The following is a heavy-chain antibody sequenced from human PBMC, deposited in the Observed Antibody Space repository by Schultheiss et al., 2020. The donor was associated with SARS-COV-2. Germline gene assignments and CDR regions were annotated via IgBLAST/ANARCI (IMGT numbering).Heavy chain of an antibody. CDR1: GFTFSSYG. CDR2: ISYGGSDK. CDR3: AKDFSQQVYAIGYDAFDI. D-gene: IGHD2-8*01. V-gene: IGHV3-30*18. J-gene: IGHJ3*02. Sequence: GGSLRLSCAASGFTFSSYGMHWVRQAPGKGLEWVAVISYGGSDKYYADSVKGRFTISRDNSKNTLYLQMNSLRAEDTAVYYCAKDFSQQVYAIGYDAFDIWGQGTMVTVSS.